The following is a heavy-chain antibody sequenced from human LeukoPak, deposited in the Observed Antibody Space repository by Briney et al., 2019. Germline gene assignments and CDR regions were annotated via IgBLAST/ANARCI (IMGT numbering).Heavy chain of an antibody. CDR1: GYTFTSYG. Sequence: ASVKVSCKASGYTFTSYGISWVRQAPGQGLEWMGWISAYNGNTNYAQKLQGRVTMTTDISTSTAYMELRSLRSDDTAVYYCVAGLDSGSYQRYWGQGTLVTVSS. V-gene: IGHV1-18*01. D-gene: IGHD3-10*01. CDR3: VAGLDSGSYQRY. CDR2: ISAYNGNT. J-gene: IGHJ4*02.